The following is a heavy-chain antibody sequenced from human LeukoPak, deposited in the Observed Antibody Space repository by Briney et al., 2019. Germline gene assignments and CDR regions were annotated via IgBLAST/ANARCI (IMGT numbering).Heavy chain of an antibody. Sequence: PGGSLRLSCAASGFTFSSYEMNWVRQAPGKGLEWVSAISATGGTTYYADSVKGRFTISRDNSKNTLYLQMNSLRAEDTAVYYCAKDRAYSYGYGGEVYFDYWGQGTLVTVSS. CDR1: GFTFSSYE. J-gene: IGHJ4*02. CDR2: ISATGGTT. V-gene: IGHV3-23*01. D-gene: IGHD5-18*01. CDR3: AKDRAYSYGYGGEVYFDY.